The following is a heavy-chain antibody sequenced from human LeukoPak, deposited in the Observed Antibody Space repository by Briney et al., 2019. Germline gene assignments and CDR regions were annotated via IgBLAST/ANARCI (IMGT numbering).Heavy chain of an antibody. V-gene: IGHV5-10-1*01. CDR3: ARPSSGWYVLDY. Sequence: GESLKISFKGSGYRFTSYWISWVRQMPGKGLEWMGRIDPSDSYTNYSPSFQGHVTISADKSISTAYLQWSSLKASDTAMYYCARPSSGWYVLDYWGQGTLVTVSS. CDR2: IDPSDSYT. D-gene: IGHD6-19*01. CDR1: GYRFTSYW. J-gene: IGHJ4*02.